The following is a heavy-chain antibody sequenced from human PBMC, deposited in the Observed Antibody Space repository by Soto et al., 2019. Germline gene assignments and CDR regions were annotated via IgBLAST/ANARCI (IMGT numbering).Heavy chain of an antibody. Sequence: SETLSLTCTVSGGSISSGDYYWSWIRQPPGKGLEWIGYIYYSGSTYYNPSLKSRVTISVDTSKNQFSLKLSSVTAADTAVYYCARSGYCTNGVCYNPFDYWGQGTLVTVSS. V-gene: IGHV4-30-4*01. CDR2: IYYSGST. CDR1: GGSISSGDYY. J-gene: IGHJ4*02. CDR3: ARSGYCTNGVCYNPFDY. D-gene: IGHD2-8*01.